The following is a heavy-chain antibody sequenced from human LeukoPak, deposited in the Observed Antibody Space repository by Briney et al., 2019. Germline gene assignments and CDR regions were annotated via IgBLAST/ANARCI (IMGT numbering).Heavy chain of an antibody. D-gene: IGHD1-26*01. V-gene: IGHV3-7*03. Sequence: DSMKGRLTISRDNTKNSLYLQMNDLRAEDPAVYYCASRGTVSYGTSLDYWGQGTLVTVSS. CDR3: ASRGTVSYGTSLDY. J-gene: IGHJ4*02.